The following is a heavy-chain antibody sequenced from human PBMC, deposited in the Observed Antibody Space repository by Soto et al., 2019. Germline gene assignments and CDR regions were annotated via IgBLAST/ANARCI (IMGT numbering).Heavy chain of an antibody. CDR2: IYYSGST. CDR1: GGSTSSNSYY. D-gene: IGHD3-9*01. Sequence: PSETLSLTCTVSGGSTSSNSYYWGWIRQPPGKGLEWIGSIYYSGSTYYNPSLKSRVTISVDTSKNQFSLKLSSVTAADTAVYYCASHPQTYYDILTGYYGASYFQHWGQGTLVTVSS. V-gene: IGHV4-39*01. J-gene: IGHJ1*01. CDR3: ASHPQTYYDILTGYYGASYFQH.